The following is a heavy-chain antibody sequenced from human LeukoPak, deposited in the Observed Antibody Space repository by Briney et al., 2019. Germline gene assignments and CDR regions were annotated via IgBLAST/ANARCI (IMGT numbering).Heavy chain of an antibody. V-gene: IGHV4-34*01. J-gene: IGHJ3*02. Sequence: SETLSLTCAVYGGSFSGYYWSWIRQPPGKGLEWIGEINHSGSTYYNPSLKSRVTISVDTSKNQFSLKLSSVTAADTAVYYCARHGPAAHDAFDIWGQGTMVTVSS. CDR1: GGSFSGYY. CDR3: ARHGPAAHDAFDI. D-gene: IGHD2-2*01. CDR2: INHSGST.